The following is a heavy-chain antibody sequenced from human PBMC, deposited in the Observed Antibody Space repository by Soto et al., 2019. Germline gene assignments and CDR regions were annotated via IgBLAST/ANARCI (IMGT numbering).Heavy chain of an antibody. CDR3: AKRSPYSSGWYSPIFDY. CDR1: GFSFSDYA. D-gene: IGHD6-13*01. J-gene: IGHJ4*02. V-gene: IGHV3-23*01. Sequence: GGSLRLSCAASGFSFSDYAMSWVRQAPGKGLEWVSVISESGGSTHYADSVRGRFTVSRDNSKNSLSLRMNSLRDEDTAVYFCAKRSPYSSGWYSPIFDYWGQGALVTVS. CDR2: ISESGGST.